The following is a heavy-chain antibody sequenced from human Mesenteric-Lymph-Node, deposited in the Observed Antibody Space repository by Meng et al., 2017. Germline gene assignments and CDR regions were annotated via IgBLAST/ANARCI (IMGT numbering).Heavy chain of an antibody. CDR2: ISGSGGST. V-gene: IGHV3-23*01. CDR3: ATRVYDSSGYYTVVAFDI. D-gene: IGHD3-22*01. J-gene: IGHJ3*02. Sequence: GGSLRLSCAASGFTFSSYAMSWVRQAPGKGLEWVSAISGSGGSTYYADSVKGRFTISRDNSKNTLYLQMNSLRAEDTAVYYCATRVYDSSGYYTVVAFDIWGQGTMVTVSS. CDR1: GFTFSSYA.